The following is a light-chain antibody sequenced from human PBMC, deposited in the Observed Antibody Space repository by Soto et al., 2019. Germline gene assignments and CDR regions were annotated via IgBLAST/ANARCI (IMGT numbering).Light chain of an antibody. J-gene: IGLJ1*01. V-gene: IGLV2-14*01. CDR2: DVT. Sequence: QSALPQPASVSGSPGQSITISCTGTSSDVGGYNYVSWYQQHPVKAPKLMIYDVTNRPSGVSDRFSGSKSGNTASLTISGLQAEDEADYYCSTYTSSSTPLVFGTGTKLTVL. CDR1: SSDVGGYNY. CDR3: STYTSSSTPLV.